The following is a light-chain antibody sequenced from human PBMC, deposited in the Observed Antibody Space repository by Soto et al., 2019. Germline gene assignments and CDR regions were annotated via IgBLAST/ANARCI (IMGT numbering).Light chain of an antibody. CDR1: QSISSY. CDR2: SAA. V-gene: IGKV1-39*01. J-gene: IGKJ1*01. Sequence: DIKVTQSPCSLSASIGERATITCRASQSISSYLNWYQQKPGRAAKRLVYSAASLQSGGLSRFSGSGAGTDFTLTISSLQPEDFATYYCHQSYSTPWTFGQGTKVAIK. CDR3: HQSYSTPWT.